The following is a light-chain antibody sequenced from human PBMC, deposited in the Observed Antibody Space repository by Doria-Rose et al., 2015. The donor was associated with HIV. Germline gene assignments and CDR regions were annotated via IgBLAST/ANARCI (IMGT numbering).Light chain of an antibody. J-gene: IGKJ1*01. CDR3: QQYASSRT. CDR2: GAS. Sequence: TQSPGTLSMSPGERATLSCRASQSVSANYLAWYQQRPGQSPKLIIYGASSRTTDIPDRFSGSVSRSDLTLTISRLEPEDFAVYYCQQYASSRTFGQGTKVEIK. V-gene: IGKV3-20*01. CDR1: QSVSANY.